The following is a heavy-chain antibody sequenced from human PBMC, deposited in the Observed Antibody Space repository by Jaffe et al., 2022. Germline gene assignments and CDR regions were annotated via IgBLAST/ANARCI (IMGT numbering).Heavy chain of an antibody. CDR3: ARGSKVVRFLEWLPWGYMDV. CDR2: INHSGST. J-gene: IGHJ6*03. V-gene: IGHV4-34*01. CDR1: GGSFSGYY. Sequence: QVQLQQWGAGLLKPSETLSLTCAVYGGSFSGYYWSWIRQPPGKGLEWIGEINHSGSTNYNPSLKSRVTISVDTSKNQFSLKLSSVTAADTAVYYCARGSKVVRFLEWLPWGYMDVWGKGTTVTVSS. D-gene: IGHD3-3*01.